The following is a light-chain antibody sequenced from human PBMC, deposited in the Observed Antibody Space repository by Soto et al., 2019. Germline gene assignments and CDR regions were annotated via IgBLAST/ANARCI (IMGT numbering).Light chain of an antibody. Sequence: EVVLTKSRATLFVSPGERVTLTCMDSQNHHSFLTWYQQRPGQAPRPLIYDGSKRAAGVPDRISGDGSGTDYTLTISSLQAEDFAVYYCQQCTRWPITFGQGTRLEIK. CDR3: QQCTRWPIT. CDR1: QNHHSF. CDR2: DGS. J-gene: IGKJ5*01. V-gene: IGKV3-11*01.